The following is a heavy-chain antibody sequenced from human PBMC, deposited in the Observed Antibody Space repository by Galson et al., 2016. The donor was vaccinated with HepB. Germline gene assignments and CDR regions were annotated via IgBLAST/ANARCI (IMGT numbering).Heavy chain of an antibody. CDR2: IIPMFDTV. V-gene: IGHV1-69*13. CDR1: GGNFSSYA. CDR3: ARERGGRYEYIPNNWFDP. J-gene: IGHJ5*02. Sequence: SVKVSCKASGGNFSSYAITWVRQAPGKGLEWIGGIIPMFDTVNYAQPFQGRDTITADESTSTAYMELRSLRSEDTAMLYCARERGGRYEYIPNNWFDPWGQGTLVTVSS. D-gene: IGHD5-12*01.